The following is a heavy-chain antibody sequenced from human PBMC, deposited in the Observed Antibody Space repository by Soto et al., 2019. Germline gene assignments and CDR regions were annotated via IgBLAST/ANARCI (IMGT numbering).Heavy chain of an antibody. CDR2: IYWDDDK. Sequence: QITLKESGPTLVEPTQTLSLTCTFSGFSLSTPGVAVGWIRQPPGKALEWLTLIYWDDDKRYNPSLNSRLTITKDTSKNQVVLTVTNMDPADTATYYCSHWTAGYTDYEEAFEGNWFDPWGQGILVTVSS. CDR1: GFSLSTPGVA. CDR3: SHWTAGYTDYEEAFEGNWFDP. V-gene: IGHV2-5*02. D-gene: IGHD5-12*01. J-gene: IGHJ5*02.